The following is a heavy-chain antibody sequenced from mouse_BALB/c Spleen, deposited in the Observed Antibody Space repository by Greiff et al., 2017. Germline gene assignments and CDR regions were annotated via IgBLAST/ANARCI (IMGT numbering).Heavy chain of an antibody. D-gene: IGHD2-4*01. CDR2: IRLKSNNYAT. CDR1: GFTFSNYW. V-gene: IGHV6-6*02. Sequence: EVKLQESGGGLVQPGGSMKLSCVASGFTFSNYWMNWVRQSPEKGLEWVAEIRLKSNNYATHYAESVKGRFTISRDDSKSSVYLQMNNLRAEDTGIYYCTREIYYDYSDAMDYWGQGTSVTVSS. CDR3: TREIYYDYSDAMDY. J-gene: IGHJ4*01.